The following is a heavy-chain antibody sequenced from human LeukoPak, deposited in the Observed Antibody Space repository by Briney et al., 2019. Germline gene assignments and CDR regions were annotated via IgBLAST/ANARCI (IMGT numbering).Heavy chain of an antibody. Sequence: SETLSLTCAVCGGSFSGYYWSWIRQPPGKGLEWIGEINHSGSTNYNPSLKSRVTISVDTSKNQFSLKLSSVTAADTAVYYCARASFDYWGQGTLVTVSS. CDR3: ARASFDY. CDR1: GGSFSGYY. CDR2: INHSGST. V-gene: IGHV4-34*01. J-gene: IGHJ4*02.